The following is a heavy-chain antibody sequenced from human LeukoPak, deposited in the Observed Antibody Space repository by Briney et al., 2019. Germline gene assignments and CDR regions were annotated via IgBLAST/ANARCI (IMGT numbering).Heavy chain of an antibody. CDR3: AKRAGAYSHPYDY. J-gene: IGHJ4*02. CDR1: GFTVSSNS. CDR2: IYSDNT. V-gene: IGHV3-53*01. D-gene: IGHD4/OR15-4a*01. Sequence: GGSLRLSCTVSGFTVSSNSVSWVRQAPGKGLEWVSFIYSDNTHYSDSVKGRFTISRDNSKNTLYLQMNSLRAEDTAVYYCAKRAGAYSHPYDYWGQGTLVTVSS.